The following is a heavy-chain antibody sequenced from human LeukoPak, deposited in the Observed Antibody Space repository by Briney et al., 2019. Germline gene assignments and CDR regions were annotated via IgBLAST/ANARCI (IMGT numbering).Heavy chain of an antibody. CDR2: IWYDGSNK. V-gene: IGHV3-33*01. CDR1: GFTFSKYG. Sequence: GMSLRLSCAASGFTFSKYGMNGVRQAPGKGLEGVAIIWYDGSNKYFADSVMGRFTISKDNSKNTVYLQMNSLRIEDTAVYHCARAGIGNALDYWGQGTQVTVSS. J-gene: IGHJ4*02. D-gene: IGHD2-2*01. CDR3: ARAGIGNALDY.